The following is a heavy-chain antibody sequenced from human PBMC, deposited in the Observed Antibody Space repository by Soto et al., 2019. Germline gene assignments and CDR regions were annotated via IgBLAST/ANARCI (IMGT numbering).Heavy chain of an antibody. D-gene: IGHD3-22*01. CDR2: ISSSSSYI. CDR3: ARGDYYDTSGPFSDAFDI. CDR1: GFTFSSYS. J-gene: IGHJ3*02. V-gene: IGHV3-21*01. Sequence: PGGSLRLSCAASGFTFSSYSMNWVRQAPGKGLEWVSSISSSSSYIYYADSVKGRFTISRDNAKNSLYLQMNSRRAEDTAVYYCARGDYYDTSGPFSDAFDIWGQGTMVTVSS.